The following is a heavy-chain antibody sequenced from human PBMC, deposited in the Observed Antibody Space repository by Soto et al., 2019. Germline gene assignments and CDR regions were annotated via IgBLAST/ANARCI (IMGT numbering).Heavy chain of an antibody. V-gene: IGHV1-69*08. CDR2: VIPLLDAS. CDR3: ASGKSQMSQDRMGFYYYMDV. CDR1: GAAFSNYT. D-gene: IGHD2-15*01. Sequence: QVQIVQSGADVKKPGSSVKISCTASGAAFSNYTFTWVRRAPGEGLEWLGRVIPLLDASNYAEKFQDRVTISADRSTSTVYMELSGLRSEDSAIYYCASGKSQMSQDRMGFYYYMDVWGKGTSVTVSS. J-gene: IGHJ6*03.